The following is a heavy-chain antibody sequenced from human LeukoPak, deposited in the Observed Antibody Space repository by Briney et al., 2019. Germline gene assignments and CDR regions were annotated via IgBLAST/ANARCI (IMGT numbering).Heavy chain of an antibody. CDR3: ARTLVGATGFDY. D-gene: IGHD1-26*01. J-gene: IGHJ4*02. Sequence: GGSLRLSCAASGFTFNNYPMNWVRQAPGKGLEWVSFISSSGSPTYYSDSLKGRFTISRDNAKNSLYLQMNSLRAEDTAVYYCARTLVGATGFDYWGQGTLVTVSS. V-gene: IGHV3-21*01. CDR2: ISSSGSPT. CDR1: GFTFNNYP.